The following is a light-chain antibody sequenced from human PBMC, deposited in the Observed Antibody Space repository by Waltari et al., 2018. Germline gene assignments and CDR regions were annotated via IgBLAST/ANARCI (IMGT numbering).Light chain of an antibody. Sequence: ETVLTQSPGTLSLSPGERATLSCRASQTIKINYLAWSQHRPGQAPRLLIHGASTRAPGIPDRFSGSGSGTDFTLTISRLDPEDFAVYYCLQYGNSPRTFGQGTKVEIK. J-gene: IGKJ1*01. CDR1: QTIKINY. CDR3: LQYGNSPRT. CDR2: GAS. V-gene: IGKV3-20*01.